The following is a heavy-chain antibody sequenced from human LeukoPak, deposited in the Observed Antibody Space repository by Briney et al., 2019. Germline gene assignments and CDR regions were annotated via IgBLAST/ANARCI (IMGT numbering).Heavy chain of an antibody. CDR2: IYYSGST. J-gene: IGHJ3*02. CDR3: ARWNREIVVVVAATPHDAFDI. V-gene: IGHV4-59*08. D-gene: IGHD2-15*01. Sequence: PSETLSLTCTVSGGSISSYYWSWIRQPPGKGLEWIGYIYYSGSTNYNPSLKSRVTISVDTSKNQFSLKLSSVTAADTAVYYCARWNREIVVVVAATPHDAFDIWGQGTMVTVSS. CDR1: GGSISSYY.